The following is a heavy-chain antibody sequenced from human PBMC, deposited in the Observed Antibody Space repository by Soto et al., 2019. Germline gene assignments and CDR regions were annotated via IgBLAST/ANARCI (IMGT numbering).Heavy chain of an antibody. Sequence: QVQLVQSGAEVKTSGASVKVSCKASGFVFSSYGFNWVRQAPGQGLEWMGWISVYNGNTFYAQKFRGRVTMTPATSTTTAFMELRSLTSHHTVSYYFARDRLTYRSGSYGFDSWGQGTLVTVSS. V-gene: IGHV1-18*04. J-gene: IGHJ5*01. D-gene: IGHD3-22*01. CDR3: ARDRLTYRSGSYGFDS. CDR2: ISVYNGNT. CDR1: GFVFSSYG.